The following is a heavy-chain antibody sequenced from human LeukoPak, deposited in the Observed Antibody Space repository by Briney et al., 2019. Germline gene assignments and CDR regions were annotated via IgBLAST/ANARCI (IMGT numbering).Heavy chain of an antibody. CDR1: GFTFSSHW. CDR3: ARDFD. J-gene: IGHJ4*02. CDR2: IYQDGSDK. D-gene: IGHD3-3*01. V-gene: IGHV3-7*04. Sequence: GGSLRLSCAASGFTFSSHWMTWVRQVPGKGLEGVANIYQDGSDKYYVDSVKGRFTISRDNAKNSLYLQMNSLRAEDTAVYYCARDFDWGQGTLVTVSS.